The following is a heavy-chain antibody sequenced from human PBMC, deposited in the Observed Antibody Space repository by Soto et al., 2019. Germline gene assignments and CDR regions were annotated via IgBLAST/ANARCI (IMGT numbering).Heavy chain of an antibody. CDR3: ARSGRGGLAHPDYYFDY. D-gene: IGHD2-8*02. Sequence: SVKVSCKASVGTFSSYAISWVRQAAGQGLEWMGGIIPIFGTADYAQKFQGRVTITAEESTSTAYMELSSLKSEDTAVYYCARSGRGGLAHPDYYFDYWGQGTLVTVSS. CDR1: VGTFSSYA. J-gene: IGHJ4*02. V-gene: IGHV1-69*13. CDR2: IIPIFGTA.